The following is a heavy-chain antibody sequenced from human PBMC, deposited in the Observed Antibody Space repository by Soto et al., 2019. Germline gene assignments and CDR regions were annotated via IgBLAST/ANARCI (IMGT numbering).Heavy chain of an antibody. CDR3: AKDGKGGYSNRPSYGMDV. J-gene: IGHJ6*02. Sequence: PGGSLRLSCAASGFTFSSYAMSWVRQAPGKGLEWVSAISGSGGSTYYADSVKGRFTISRDNSKNTLYLQMNSLRAEDTAVYYCAKDGKGGYSNRPSYGMDVWGQGTTVTVSS. CDR1: GFTFSSYA. V-gene: IGHV3-23*01. CDR2: ISGSGGST. D-gene: IGHD4-4*01.